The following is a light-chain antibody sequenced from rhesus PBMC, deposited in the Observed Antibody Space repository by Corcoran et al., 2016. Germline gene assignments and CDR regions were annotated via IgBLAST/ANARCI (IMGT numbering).Light chain of an antibody. Sequence: QSAPTQPPSVSGSPGQSVTISCTGTSSDIGAYNYVSWYHQYPGKVPTLLIYGVSNRPSGVSDRFSGSKSGNTASLTISGLQSEDEADYYCCSYTATSTFIFGPGTRLTVL. CDR2: GVS. CDR1: SSDIGAYNY. J-gene: IGLJ1*01. CDR3: CSYTATSTFI. V-gene: IGLV2S7*01.